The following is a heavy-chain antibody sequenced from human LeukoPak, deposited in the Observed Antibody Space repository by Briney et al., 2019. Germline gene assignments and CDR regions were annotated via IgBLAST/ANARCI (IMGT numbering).Heavy chain of an antibody. D-gene: IGHD3-22*01. CDR3: ARDYYYDSSGNLLDY. V-gene: IGHV4-39*07. J-gene: IGHJ4*01. Sequence: PSETLSLTCTVSGGSISSSSYYWGWIRQPPGKGLEWIGRIYSSGTTNYSPSLKSRVTISVDTSKNQFSLRLSSVTAADTAVYYCARDYYYDSSGNLLDYWVQGTLVTVSS. CDR1: GGSISSSSYY. CDR2: IYSSGTT.